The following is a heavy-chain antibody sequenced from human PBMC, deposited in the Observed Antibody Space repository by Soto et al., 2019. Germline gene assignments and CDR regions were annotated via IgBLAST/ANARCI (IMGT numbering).Heavy chain of an antibody. Sequence: ASVKVSCKASGYTFTSYGISWVRQAPGQGLEWMGWISAYNGNTNYAQKLQGRVTMTTDTSKNQFSLKLSSVTAADTAVYYCAREYFRTYYYDSSGYLDYWGQGTLVTVSS. CDR2: ISAYNGNT. CDR1: GYTFTSYG. V-gene: IGHV1-18*01. CDR3: AREYFRTYYYDSSGYLDY. D-gene: IGHD3-22*01. J-gene: IGHJ4*02.